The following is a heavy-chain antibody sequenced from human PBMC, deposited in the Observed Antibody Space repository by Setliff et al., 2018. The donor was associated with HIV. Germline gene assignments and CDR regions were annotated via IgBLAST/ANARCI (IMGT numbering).Heavy chain of an antibody. CDR1: GGSINRSGYY. J-gene: IGHJ4*02. CDR2: IYYSGSI. CDR3: ARDYFGSLDY. D-gene: IGHD3-10*01. V-gene: IGHV4-39*02. Sequence: NPSETLSLTCTVSGGSINRSGYYWGWIRQPPGKGLEWIGSIYYSGSIFYKPSLKSRVTISVDTSKNQVSLKLRSVTAADTAFYYCARDYFGSLDYWGQGTLVTV.